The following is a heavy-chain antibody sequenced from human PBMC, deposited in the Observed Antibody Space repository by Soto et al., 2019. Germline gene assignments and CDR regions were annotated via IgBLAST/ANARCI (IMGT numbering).Heavy chain of an antibody. V-gene: IGHV3-30*18. CDR2: ISYDGSNK. CDR1: GCTFSSYG. J-gene: IGHJ6*02. CDR3: AKDLEGSSWYYYYYGMDV. Sequence: GGSLRLSCAASGCTFSSYGMHWVRQAPGKGLEWVAVISYDGSNKYYADSVKGRFTISRDNSKNTLYLQMNSLRAEDTAVYYCAKDLEGSSWYYYYYGMDVWGQGTTVTVSS. D-gene: IGHD6-13*01.